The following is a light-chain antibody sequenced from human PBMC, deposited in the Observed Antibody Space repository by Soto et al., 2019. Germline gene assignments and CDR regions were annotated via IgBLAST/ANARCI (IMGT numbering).Light chain of an antibody. CDR2: DVT. J-gene: IGLJ1*01. CDR1: SSDVGGYNY. V-gene: IGLV2-11*01. CDR3: CSYAGTLGV. Sequence: QSALTQPRSVSGSPGQSVTISCTGTSSDVGGYNYVSWYQQHPGKAPKLMIYDVTKPPSGVPDRFSGSKSGNTASLTISGLQAEDEGDYFCCSYAGTLGVFGTGTKLTVL.